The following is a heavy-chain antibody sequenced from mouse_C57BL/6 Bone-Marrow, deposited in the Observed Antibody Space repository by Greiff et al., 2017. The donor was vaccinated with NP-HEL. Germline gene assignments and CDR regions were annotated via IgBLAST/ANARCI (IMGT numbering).Heavy chain of an antibody. CDR1: GFTFSSYG. Sequence: EVQVVESGGDLVKPGGSLKLSCAASGFTFSSYGMSWVRQTPDKRLEWVATISSGGSYTYYPDSVKGRFTISRDNAKNTLYLQMSSLKSEDTARYYCASGGYWGQGTTLTVAS. J-gene: IGHJ2*01. CDR3: ASGGY. V-gene: IGHV5-6*01. CDR2: ISSGGSYT.